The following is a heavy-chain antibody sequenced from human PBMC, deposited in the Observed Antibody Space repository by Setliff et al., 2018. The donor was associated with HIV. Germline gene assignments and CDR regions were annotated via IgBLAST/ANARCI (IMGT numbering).Heavy chain of an antibody. J-gene: IGHJ4*02. Sequence: ASVKVSCKVSGYTLTELSRHWVRQAPGKGLEWMGGLDPKDGKTMYAQKFQGRVAMTEDTSTDTAHMELRSLRSEDTAVYYCVIGSAARPFDYWGQGTLVTVSS. CDR2: LDPKDGKT. V-gene: IGHV1-24*01. D-gene: IGHD6-6*01. CDR1: GYTLTELS. CDR3: VIGSAARPFDY.